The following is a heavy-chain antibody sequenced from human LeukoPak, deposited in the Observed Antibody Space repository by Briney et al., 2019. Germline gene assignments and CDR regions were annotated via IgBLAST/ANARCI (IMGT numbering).Heavy chain of an antibody. Sequence: QPGGSLRLSCAASGFTFSSYEMNWVRQAPGKGLEWVSYVSSSGSKIYYAASVKGRFTISRDNSKNSLYLQMNSLRAEDTAVYYCARSGGYSYGEGYFDYWGQGTLVTVSS. J-gene: IGHJ4*02. CDR3: ARSGGYSYGEGYFDY. D-gene: IGHD5-18*01. CDR2: VSSSGSKI. V-gene: IGHV3-48*03. CDR1: GFTFSSYE.